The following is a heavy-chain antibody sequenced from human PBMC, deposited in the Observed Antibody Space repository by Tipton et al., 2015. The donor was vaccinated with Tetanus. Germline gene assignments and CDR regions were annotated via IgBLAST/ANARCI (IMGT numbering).Heavy chain of an antibody. J-gene: IGHJ4*02. D-gene: IGHD6-13*01. Sequence: SLRLSCAASGFTFSNYAISWVREAPGKGPEWVSTVSNTDSSTYYADSVKCRFTISRHNSKNTLSLQMDRLKADATAVYYCAKPVTSAGTDCWGRRTLVTVS. V-gene: IGHV3-23*01. CDR2: VSNTDSST. CDR1: GFTFSNYA. CDR3: AKPVTSAGTDC.